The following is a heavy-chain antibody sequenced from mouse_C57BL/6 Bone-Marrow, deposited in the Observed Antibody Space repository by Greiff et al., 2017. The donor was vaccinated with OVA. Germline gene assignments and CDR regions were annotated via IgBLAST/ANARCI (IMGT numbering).Heavy chain of an antibody. CDR3: VRDQRITTVVATGGYFDV. CDR1: GFTFNTYA. J-gene: IGHJ1*03. CDR2: IRSKSSNYAT. V-gene: IGHV10-3*01. D-gene: IGHD1-1*01. Sequence: EVKLMESGGGLVQPKGSLKLSCAASGFTFNTYAMHWVRQAPGKGLEWVARIRSKSSNYATYYADSVKDRFTISRDDSQSMLYLQMNNLKTEDTAMYYCVRDQRITTVVATGGYFDVWGTGTTVTVSS.